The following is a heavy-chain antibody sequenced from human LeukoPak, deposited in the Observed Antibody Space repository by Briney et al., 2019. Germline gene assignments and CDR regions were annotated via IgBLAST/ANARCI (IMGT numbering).Heavy chain of an antibody. J-gene: IGHJ6*03. CDR3: ASNRGSYYYYMDV. Sequence: GESLKISCTGSGYSFTSYWIGWVRQMPGKGLEWMGIIYPGDSDTRYSPSFQGQVTISADKSISTAYLQWSSLKASDTAMHYCASNRGSYYYYMDVWGKGTTVTVSS. V-gene: IGHV5-51*01. D-gene: IGHD1-26*01. CDR2: IYPGDSDT. CDR1: GYSFTSYW.